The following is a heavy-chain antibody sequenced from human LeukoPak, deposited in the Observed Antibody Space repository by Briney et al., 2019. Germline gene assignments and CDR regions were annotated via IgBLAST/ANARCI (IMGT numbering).Heavy chain of an antibody. V-gene: IGHV3-7*01. CDR1: GFTFSGYW. CDR2: IKQDGSEK. CDR3: AGGRDVYRY. D-gene: IGHD5-24*01. Sequence: GGSLRLSCAASGFTFSGYWMTWVRQAPGKGLEWVANIKQDGSEKYYVDSVEGRFTISRDNAKNSLYLQMNSLRAEDTAVYYCAGGRDVYRYWGQGTLVTVSS. J-gene: IGHJ4*02.